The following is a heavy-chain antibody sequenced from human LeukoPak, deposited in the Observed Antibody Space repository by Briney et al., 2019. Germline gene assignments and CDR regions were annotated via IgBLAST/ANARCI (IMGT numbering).Heavy chain of an antibody. V-gene: IGHV5-51*01. CDR1: GYSFTTHW. Sequence: GESLKISCKASGYSFTTHWIGWVRQMPGKGLEWMGIIYPGDSDTRYSPSFQGQVTISADKSISTAYLQWSSLKASDTAMYYCASLPGNTQYYFDYWGQGTLVTVSS. CDR2: IYPGDSDT. J-gene: IGHJ4*02. D-gene: IGHD1-26*01. CDR3: ASLPGNTQYYFDY.